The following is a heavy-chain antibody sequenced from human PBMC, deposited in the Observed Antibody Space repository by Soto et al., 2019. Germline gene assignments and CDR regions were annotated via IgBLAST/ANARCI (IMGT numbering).Heavy chain of an antibody. Sequence: QVQLQQSGPGLVKPSQTLSLTCAISGDSVSSNGATWNWIRQSPSRGLEWLRRTYYRSKWYKQYAVAVKSRITINPDTSKNQCALQLNSVTPEDTAVYYCTRDGADNDRFDYWVQGTLVTVSS. J-gene: IGHJ4*02. CDR1: GDSVSSNGAT. D-gene: IGHD1-1*01. V-gene: IGHV6-1*01. CDR3: TRDGADNDRFDY. CDR2: TYYRSKWYK.